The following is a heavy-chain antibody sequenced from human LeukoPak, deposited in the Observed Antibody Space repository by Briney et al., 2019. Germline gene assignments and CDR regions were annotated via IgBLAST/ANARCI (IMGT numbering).Heavy chain of an antibody. CDR2: IYYSGST. V-gene: IGHV4-61*08. CDR3: ARVHGGNSVHFDY. Sequence: SSETLSLTCTVSGGSISSGGYYWSWIRQHPEKGLEWIGYIYYSGSTNYNPSLKSRVTISVDTSKNQFSLKLSSVTAADTAVYYCARVHGGNSVHFDYWGQGTLVTVSS. J-gene: IGHJ4*02. D-gene: IGHD4-23*01. CDR1: GGSISSGGYY.